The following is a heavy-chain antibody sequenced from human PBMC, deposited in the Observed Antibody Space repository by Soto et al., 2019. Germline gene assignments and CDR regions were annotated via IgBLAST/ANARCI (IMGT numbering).Heavy chain of an antibody. CDR3: EKEVHARGGAFDI. Sequence: EVQLLESGGGLVQPGGSLRLSCAASGFTFSSYAMSWVRQAPGKGLEWVSAISGSGGSTYYADSVKGRFTISRDNSKNTLYLEMNSRSAEDTDVYYCEKEVHARGGAFDIWGQGTMVTVSS. CDR1: GFTFSSYA. V-gene: IGHV3-23*01. D-gene: IGHD1-1*01. J-gene: IGHJ3*02. CDR2: ISGSGGST.